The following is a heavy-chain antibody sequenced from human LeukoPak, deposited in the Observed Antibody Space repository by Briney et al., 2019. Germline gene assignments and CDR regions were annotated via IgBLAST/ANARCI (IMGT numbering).Heavy chain of an antibody. V-gene: IGHV4-39*01. CDR2: IYYSGST. Sequence: SETLSLTCTVSGGSISSSSYYWGWIRQPPGKGLEWIGSIYYSGSTYYNPSLKSRVTISVDTSKNQFSLKLSSVTAADTAVYYCARTDQAPTDNWFDPWGQGTLATVSS. CDR1: GGSISSSSYY. J-gene: IGHJ5*02. CDR3: ARTDQAPTDNWFDP. D-gene: IGHD6-6*01.